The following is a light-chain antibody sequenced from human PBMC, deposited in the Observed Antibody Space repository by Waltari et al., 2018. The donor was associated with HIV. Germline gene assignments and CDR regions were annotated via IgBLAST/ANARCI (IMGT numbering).Light chain of an antibody. CDR2: DVS. V-gene: IGLV2-14*03. J-gene: IGLJ2*01. Sequence: QSALTQPASVSGSPGQSITISCTGTSSDVGGYNYVSWYQQHPGKAPKLMIYDVSNRPTGVSTRFSGSKAGNTASLTISGLQAEDAADYYCSSYTSSSTLVVFGGGTKLTVL. CDR1: SSDVGGYNY. CDR3: SSYTSSSTLVV.